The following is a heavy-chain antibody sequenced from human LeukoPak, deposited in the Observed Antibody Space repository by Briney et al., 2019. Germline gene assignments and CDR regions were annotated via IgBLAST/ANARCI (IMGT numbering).Heavy chain of an antibody. CDR1: GFIFSSYW. J-gene: IGHJ4*02. Sequence: GGSLRLSCAASGFIFSSYWMSWVRQAPGKGLEWVANIIQDGSEKYYVDSVKGRFTISRDNAKNSLYLQMNSLRAEDTAVYYCARAIGKSEGYWGQGTLVTVSS. CDR3: ARAIGKSEGY. CDR2: IIQDGSEK. D-gene: IGHD4-23*01. V-gene: IGHV3-7*01.